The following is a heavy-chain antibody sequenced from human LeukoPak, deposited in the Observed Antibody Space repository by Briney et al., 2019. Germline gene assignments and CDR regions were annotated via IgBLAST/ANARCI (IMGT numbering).Heavy chain of an antibody. V-gene: IGHV3-11*04. CDR3: AREDIVVVPAAIGYGMDV. Sequence: GGSLRLSCAASGFTFSDYYMSWIRQAPGKGLEWVSYISSSGSTIYYADSVKGRFTISRDNAKNTLYLQMNSLRAEDTAVYYCAREDIVVVPAAIGYGMDVWGQGTTVTVSS. CDR1: GFTFSDYY. CDR2: ISSSGSTI. D-gene: IGHD2-2*01. J-gene: IGHJ6*02.